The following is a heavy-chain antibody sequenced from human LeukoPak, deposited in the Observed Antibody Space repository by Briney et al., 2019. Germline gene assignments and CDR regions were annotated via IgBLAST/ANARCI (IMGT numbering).Heavy chain of an antibody. J-gene: IGHJ3*02. Sequence: VASVKVSCKASGYTFSQFGITWVRQAPGQGLEWMGWISAYNGNTNYARNFLARVTMTTDTSTSTAYMEVRRLRTDDTAVYYCARDFLTAVRTPQAFDIWGQGTMVTVSS. CDR3: ARDFLTAVRTPQAFDI. CDR2: ISAYNGNT. D-gene: IGHD2/OR15-2a*01. V-gene: IGHV1-18*01. CDR1: GYTFSQFG.